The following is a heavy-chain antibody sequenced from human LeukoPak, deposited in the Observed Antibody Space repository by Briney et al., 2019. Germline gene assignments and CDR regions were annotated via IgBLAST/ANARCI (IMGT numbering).Heavy chain of an antibody. J-gene: IGHJ4*02. CDR1: GGSISSSSYY. CDR2: IYYSGST. V-gene: IGHV4-39*07. D-gene: IGHD3-22*01. Sequence: PSETLSLTCTVSGGSISSSSYYWGWIRQPPGKGLEWIGSIYYSGSTYYNPSLKSRVTISVDTSKNQFSLKLSSVTAADTAVYYCARGLNGLHLADYWGQGTLVTVSS. CDR3: ARGLNGLHLADY.